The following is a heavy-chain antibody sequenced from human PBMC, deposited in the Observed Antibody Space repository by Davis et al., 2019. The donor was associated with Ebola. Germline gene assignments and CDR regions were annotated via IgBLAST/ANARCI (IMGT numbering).Heavy chain of an antibody. D-gene: IGHD6-6*01. CDR2: ISSASYYI. CDR1: GFTFSTFD. J-gene: IGHJ4*02. CDR3: AREGNPVPFDY. Sequence: PGGSLRLSCAASGFTFSTFDMNWVRQAPGKGLEWVSSISSASYYIYYADSLKGRFTISRDNAKNSLYLQMDSVRVEDTAVYYCAREGNPVPFDYWGQGTLVTVSS. V-gene: IGHV3-21*01.